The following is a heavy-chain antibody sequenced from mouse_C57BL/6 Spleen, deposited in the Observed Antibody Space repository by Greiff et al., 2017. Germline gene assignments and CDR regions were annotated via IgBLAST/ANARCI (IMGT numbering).Heavy chain of an antibody. CDR1: GFTFNTYA. CDR2: IRSKSSNYAT. CDR3: MRDYDYLYYYAMDY. J-gene: IGHJ4*01. D-gene: IGHD2-4*01. V-gene: IGHV10-3*01. Sequence: EVQRVESGGGLVQPKGSLKLSCAASGFTFNTYAMHWVRQAPGKGLEWVARIRSKSSNYATYYADSVKDRFTISRDDSQSMLYLQMNNLKTEDTAMYYCMRDYDYLYYYAMDYWGQGTSVTVSS.